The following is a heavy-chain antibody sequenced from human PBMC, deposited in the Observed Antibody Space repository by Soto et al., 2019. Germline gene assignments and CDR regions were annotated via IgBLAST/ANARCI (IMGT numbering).Heavy chain of an antibody. V-gene: IGHV1-69*08. CDR3: ARDLDWYFDL. J-gene: IGHJ2*01. CDR1: GGTFSSYT. CDR2: IIPILGIA. Sequence: QVQLVQSGAEVKKPGSSVKVSCKASGGTFSSYTISWVRQAPGQGLEWMGRIIPILGIANYAQKFQCRVTITADKSTSTAYMELSSLRSEDTAVYYCARDLDWYFDLWGRGTLVTVSS.